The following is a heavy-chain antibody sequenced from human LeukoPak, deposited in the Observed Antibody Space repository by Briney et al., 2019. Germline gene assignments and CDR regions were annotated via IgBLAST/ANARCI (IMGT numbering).Heavy chain of an antibody. J-gene: IGHJ6*02. CDR3: AREVYCSSTSCFVGINYYYYYGTDV. V-gene: IGHV3-7*01. CDR1: GFTFSSYW. D-gene: IGHD2-2*01. Sequence: GGSLRLSCAASGFTFSSYWMSWVRRAPGKGVEWVANIKQDGSEKYYWDSVKGRFTISRDNAKNSLYLQMNSLSAEDTAVYYCAREVYCSSTSCFVGINYYYYYGTDVWGQGTTVTVSS. CDR2: IKQDGSEK.